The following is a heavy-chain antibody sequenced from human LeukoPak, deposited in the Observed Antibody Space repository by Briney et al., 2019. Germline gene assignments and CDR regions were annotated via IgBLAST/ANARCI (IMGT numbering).Heavy chain of an antibody. V-gene: IGHV3-7*01. CDR3: ARGRGVGV. Sequence: GGSLRLSCAASGFTFTDYWMTWVRQAPGKGLEWVANINRDGSEKYYVDSVKGRLTISRDNAKNSLYLQMNSLRAEDTAVFYCARGRGVGVWGKGTTVTVSS. D-gene: IGHD5-12*01. J-gene: IGHJ6*04. CDR1: GFTFTDYW. CDR2: INRDGSEK.